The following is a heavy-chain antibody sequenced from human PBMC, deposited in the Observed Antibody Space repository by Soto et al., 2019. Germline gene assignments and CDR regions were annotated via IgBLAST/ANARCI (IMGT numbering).Heavy chain of an antibody. D-gene: IGHD3-10*01. J-gene: IGHJ6*02. CDR3: AKVGGLLWFGELFPQWDVVRGMDV. V-gene: IGHV3-23*01. CDR1: GFTFSSYA. CDR2: ISGSGGST. Sequence: GGSLRLSCAASGFTFSSYAMSWVRQAPGKGLEWVSAISGSGGSTYYADSVKGRFTISRDNSKNTLYLQMNSLRAEDTAVYYCAKVGGLLWFGELFPQWDVVRGMDVWGQGTTVTVSS.